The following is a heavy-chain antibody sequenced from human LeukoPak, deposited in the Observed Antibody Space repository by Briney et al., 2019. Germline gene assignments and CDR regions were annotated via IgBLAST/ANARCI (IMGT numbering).Heavy chain of an antibody. CDR1: GGTFSSYA. CDR2: IIPIFGTA. D-gene: IGHD5-18*01. CDR3: ARDRDRYSYGQREYYFDY. V-gene: IGHV1-69*13. Sequence: PVASVKVSCTASGGTFSSYAISWVRQAPGQGLEWMGGIIPIFGTANYAQKFQGRVTITADESTSTAYMELSSLRSEDTAVYYCARDRDRYSYGQREYYFDYWGQGTLVTVSS. J-gene: IGHJ4*02.